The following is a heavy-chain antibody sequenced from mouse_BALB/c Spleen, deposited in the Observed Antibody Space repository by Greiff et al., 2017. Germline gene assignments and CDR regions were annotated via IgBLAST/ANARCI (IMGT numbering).Heavy chain of an antibody. CDR3: ARGGLIYYDYDYFAY. V-gene: IGHV5-6-5*01. J-gene: IGHJ3*01. CDR1: GFTFSSYA. Sequence: DVKLVESGGGLVKPGGSLKLSCAASGFTFSSYAMSWVRQTPEKRLEWVASISSGGSTYYPDSVKGRFTISRDNARNILYLQMSSLRSEDTAMYYCARGGLIYYDYDYFAYWGQGTLVTVSA. D-gene: IGHD2-4*01. CDR2: ISSGGST.